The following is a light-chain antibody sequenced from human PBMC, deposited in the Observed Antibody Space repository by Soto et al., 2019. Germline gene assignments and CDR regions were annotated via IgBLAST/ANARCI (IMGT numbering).Light chain of an antibody. CDR1: STDVGNFNL. CDR2: EAN. J-gene: IGLJ1*01. V-gene: IGLV2-23*01. Sequence: QSALTQPASVSGSPGQSITISCTGTSTDVGNFNLVSWYQQHPGKAPKLIIYEANKRPSGVSSRFSGSNSDNTASLTISGLRSEDEADYHCCSYAGGSAYVFGTGTKLTVL. CDR3: CSYAGGSAYV.